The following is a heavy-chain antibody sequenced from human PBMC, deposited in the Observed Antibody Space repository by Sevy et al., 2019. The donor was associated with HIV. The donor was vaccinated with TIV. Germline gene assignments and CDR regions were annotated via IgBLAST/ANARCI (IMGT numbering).Heavy chain of an antibody. CDR3: ARVDTAMANPFFDY. J-gene: IGHJ4*02. CDR1: GFTFSSYA. CDR2: ISYDGSNK. Sequence: GGSLRLSCAASGFTFSSYAMHWVRQAPGKGLEWVAVISYDGSNKYYADSVKGRFTTSRDNSKNTLYLQMNSLRAEDTAVYYCARVDTAMANPFFDYWGQGTLVTVSS. D-gene: IGHD5-18*01. V-gene: IGHV3-30-3*01.